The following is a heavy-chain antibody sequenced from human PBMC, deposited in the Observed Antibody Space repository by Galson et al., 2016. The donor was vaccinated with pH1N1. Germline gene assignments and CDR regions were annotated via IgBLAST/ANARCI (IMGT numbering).Heavy chain of an antibody. CDR1: GFTFTNYW. Sequence: SLRLSCAASGFTFTNYWMHWVRQAPGKGLEWVANIKQDGSEKYYVDSVKGRFTISRDNAKNSLYLQMNSLRAEDTAVYYCATDHRASYSSSGVYYYYGMDVWGQGTTGTVSS. D-gene: IGHD6-6*01. CDR3: ATDHRASYSSSGVYYYYGMDV. CDR2: IKQDGSEK. J-gene: IGHJ6*02. V-gene: IGHV3-7*03.